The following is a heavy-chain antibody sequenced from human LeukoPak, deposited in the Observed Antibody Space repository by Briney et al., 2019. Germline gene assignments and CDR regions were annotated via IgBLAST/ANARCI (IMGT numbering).Heavy chain of an antibody. CDR3: ARGQSGSYYSDYFDY. Sequence: GGSLRLSCAASGFTVSSNYMSWVRQAPGKGLEWVSVIYTGGGTYYADSVKGRFTISRDNSKNTLYLQMNSLRAEDTAVYYCARGQSGSYYSDYFDYWGQGTLVTASS. V-gene: IGHV3-66*01. J-gene: IGHJ4*02. D-gene: IGHD3-10*01. CDR1: GFTVSSNY. CDR2: IYTGGGT.